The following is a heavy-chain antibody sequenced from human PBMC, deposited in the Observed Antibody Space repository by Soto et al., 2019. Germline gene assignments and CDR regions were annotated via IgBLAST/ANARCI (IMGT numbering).Heavy chain of an antibody. D-gene: IGHD3-3*01. Sequence: ASVKVSCKASGYTFTSYGISWVRQAPGQGLEWMGWISAYNGNTNYAQKLQGRVTMTTDTSTSTAYMELRSLRSDDTAVYYCARNFWSGYQYYYYMDVWGKRTTVTVSS. CDR2: ISAYNGNT. CDR1: GYTFTSYG. CDR3: ARNFWSGYQYYYYMDV. J-gene: IGHJ6*03. V-gene: IGHV1-18*01.